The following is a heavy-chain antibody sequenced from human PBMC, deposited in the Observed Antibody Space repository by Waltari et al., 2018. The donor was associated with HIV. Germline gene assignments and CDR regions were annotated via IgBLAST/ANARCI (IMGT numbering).Heavy chain of an antibody. CDR2: ISYMGGTI. V-gene: IGHV3-48*02. J-gene: IGHJ6*02. CDR3: ARVVVAAAGYGMDV. D-gene: IGHD2-2*01. CDR1: GFSFTSYS. Sequence: EVQLVESGGGLVQPGGSLRLSCSASGFSFTSYSMNWVRQGPGKGLEWVSNISYMGGTIYDGESVKGRFTISRDNAKNSLYLKMNSLRDEDTAVYYCARVVVAAAGYGMDVWGQGTTVTVSS.